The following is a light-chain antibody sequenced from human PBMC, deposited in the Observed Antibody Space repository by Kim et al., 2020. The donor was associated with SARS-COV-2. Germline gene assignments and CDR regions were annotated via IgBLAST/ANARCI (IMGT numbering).Light chain of an antibody. CDR1: QSVSSN. Sequence: RSVSPGERATLSCRASQSVSSNLAWYQQKPGQAPRLLIYGASTRATGIPARFSGSGSGTEFTLTISSLQSEDFAVYYCQQDNNWPLTFGGGTKV. V-gene: IGKV3-15*01. CDR3: QQDNNWPLT. CDR2: GAS. J-gene: IGKJ4*01.